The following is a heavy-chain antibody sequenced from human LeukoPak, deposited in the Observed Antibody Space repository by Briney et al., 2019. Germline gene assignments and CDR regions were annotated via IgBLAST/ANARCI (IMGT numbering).Heavy chain of an antibody. J-gene: IGHJ4*02. CDR2: ISSSSSYI. CDR1: GFTFSSYS. Sequence: GGSLRLPCAASGFTFSSYSMNWVRQAPGKGLEWVSSISSSSSYIYYADSVKGRFTISRDNAKNSLYLQMNSLRAEDTAVYYCARDSSSWVDYWGEGTLVTVSS. V-gene: IGHV3-21*01. D-gene: IGHD6-13*01. CDR3: ARDSSSWVDY.